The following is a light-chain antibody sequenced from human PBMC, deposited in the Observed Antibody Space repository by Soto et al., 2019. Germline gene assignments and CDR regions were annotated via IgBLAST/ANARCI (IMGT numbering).Light chain of an antibody. V-gene: IGKV1-5*03. CDR1: QIINTW. J-gene: IGKJ3*01. Sequence: DIQMTQSPSTLSASVGDRVTITCRASQIINTWLAWYQQKPGKAPKLLIYRASNLVSGVPSRFSGSGSGREFTLTISSLQPDDFSLYYCQQYETYSGTFGPGTKVDL. CDR3: QQYETYSGT. CDR2: RAS.